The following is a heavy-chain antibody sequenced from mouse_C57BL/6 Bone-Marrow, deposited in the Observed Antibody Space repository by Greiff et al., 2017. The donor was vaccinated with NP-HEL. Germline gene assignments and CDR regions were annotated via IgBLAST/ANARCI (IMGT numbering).Heavy chain of an antibody. CDR3: VRHGYSNYDAMDY. CDR2: IRSKSNNYAT. J-gene: IGHJ4*01. Sequence: EVQVVESGGGLVQPKGSLKLSCAASGFSFNTYAMNWVRQAPGKGLEWVARIRSKSNNYATYYADSVKDRFTISRDDSESMLYLQMNNLKTEDTAMYYCVRHGYSNYDAMDYWGQGTSVTVSS. V-gene: IGHV10-1*01. D-gene: IGHD2-5*01. CDR1: GFSFNTYA.